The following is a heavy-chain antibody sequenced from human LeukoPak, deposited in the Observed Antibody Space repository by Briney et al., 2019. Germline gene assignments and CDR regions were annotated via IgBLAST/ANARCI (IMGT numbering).Heavy chain of an antibody. D-gene: IGHD6-19*01. V-gene: IGHV4-61*02. CDR3: ARVAVAGTGNFDY. CDR2: IYTSGST. CDR1: GGSISSGSYY. J-gene: IGHJ4*02. Sequence: SETQSLTCTVSGGSISSGSYYWSWIRQPAGKGLEWIGRIYTSGSTNYNPSLKSRVTISVDTSKNQFSLKLSSVTAADTAVYYCARVAVAGTGNFDYWGQGTLVTVSS.